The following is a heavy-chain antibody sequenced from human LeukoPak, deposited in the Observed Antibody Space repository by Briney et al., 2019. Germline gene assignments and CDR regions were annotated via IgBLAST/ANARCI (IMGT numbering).Heavy chain of an antibody. J-gene: IGHJ3*02. V-gene: IGHV4-31*03. D-gene: IGHD6-13*01. CDR2: IYYSGST. CDR3: ARVTAAAGMLFDI. Sequence: PSETLSLTCTVSGGSISSGGYYWSWIRQHPGKGLEWIGYIYYSGSTYYNPSLKSRVTISADTSKNQFSLKLSSVTAADTAVYYCARVTAAAGMLFDIWGQGTMVTVSS. CDR1: GGSISSGGYY.